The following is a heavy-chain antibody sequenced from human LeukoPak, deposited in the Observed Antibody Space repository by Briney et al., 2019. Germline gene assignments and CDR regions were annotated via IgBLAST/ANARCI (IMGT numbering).Heavy chain of an antibody. Sequence: KAGGSLRLSCAASGFTFSRNAMNWVRQAPGKGLEWVSFISSSSIYMSYADSVKGRFTISRDNAKNSLYLQMNSLRAEDTAVYYCARPLDSSNNYFDYWGQGTLVTVSA. D-gene: IGHD6-13*01. CDR2: ISSSSIYM. V-gene: IGHV3-21*01. CDR3: ARPLDSSNNYFDY. J-gene: IGHJ4*02. CDR1: GFTFSRNA.